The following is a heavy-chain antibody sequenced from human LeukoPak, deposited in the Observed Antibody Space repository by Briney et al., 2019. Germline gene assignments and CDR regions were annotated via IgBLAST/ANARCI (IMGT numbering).Heavy chain of an antibody. CDR3: ATRSRGYSYGGFDY. D-gene: IGHD5-18*01. CDR1: GFTFDDYG. V-gene: IGHV3-20*04. J-gene: IGHJ4*02. CDR2: NWNGGAT. Sequence: PGGPLRLSCAASGFTFDDYGMSWVRQAPGKGLEWVSGNWNGGATGYADSVKGRFTISRDNAKNSLFLQMNSLRAEDTALYYCATRSRGYSYGGFDYWGQGTLVTVSS.